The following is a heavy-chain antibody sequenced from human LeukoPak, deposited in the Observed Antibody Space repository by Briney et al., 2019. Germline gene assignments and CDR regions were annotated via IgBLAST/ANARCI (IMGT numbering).Heavy chain of an antibody. V-gene: IGHV4-34*01. CDR1: GGSFSGYY. D-gene: IGHD3-3*01. J-gene: IGHJ4*02. Sequence: SETLSLTCAVYGGSFSGYYWSWIRQPPGKGLEWIGEINHSGSTNYNPSLKSRVTISVDASKNQFSLKLSSVTAADTAVYYCARGALYYDFWSGYYPHPYYFDYWGQGTLDTVSS. CDR3: ARGALYYDFWSGYYPHPYYFDY. CDR2: INHSGST.